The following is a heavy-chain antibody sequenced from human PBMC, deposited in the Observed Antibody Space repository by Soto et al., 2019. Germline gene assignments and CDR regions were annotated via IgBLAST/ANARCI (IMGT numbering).Heavy chain of an antibody. Sequence: QVQLQESGPGLVKPSQTLSLTCTVSGGSISSGGYYWSWIRQHPGKGLEWIGYIYYSGSTYYNPSLKSRVTISVDTSKNQFSLKLSSVTAADTAVYYCARGYCSGGSCYHFDYWGQGNLVTVSS. CDR2: IYYSGST. J-gene: IGHJ4*02. CDR1: GGSISSGGYY. V-gene: IGHV4-31*03. CDR3: ARGYCSGGSCYHFDY. D-gene: IGHD2-15*01.